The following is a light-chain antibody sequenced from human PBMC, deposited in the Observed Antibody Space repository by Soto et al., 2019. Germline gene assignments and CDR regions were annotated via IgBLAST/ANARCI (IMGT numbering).Light chain of an antibody. V-gene: IGKV1-9*01. Sequence: DIQLTQSPSFLSASVGDRVTITCRASQGISSYLAWYQQKPGKAPKLLIYDASTLQSGVPSRFSGSGYGTEFTLTISCLQPEDFATYYCQQLNSYSYTFGQGTKLEIK. CDR3: QQLNSYSYT. CDR1: QGISSY. J-gene: IGKJ2*01. CDR2: DAS.